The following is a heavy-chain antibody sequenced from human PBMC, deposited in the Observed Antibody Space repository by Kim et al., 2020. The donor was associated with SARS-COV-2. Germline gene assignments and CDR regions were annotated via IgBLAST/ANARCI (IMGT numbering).Heavy chain of an antibody. D-gene: IGHD3-10*01. CDR2: INHSGST. CDR1: GGSFSGYY. V-gene: IGHV4-34*01. J-gene: IGHJ5*02. CDR3: ARDQRSGSRWFDP. Sequence: SETLSLTCAVYGGSFSGYYWSWIRQPPGKGLEWIGEINHSGSTNYNPSLKSRVTISVDTSKNQFSLKLSSVTAADTAVYYCARDQRSGSRWFDPWGQGTLVTVSS.